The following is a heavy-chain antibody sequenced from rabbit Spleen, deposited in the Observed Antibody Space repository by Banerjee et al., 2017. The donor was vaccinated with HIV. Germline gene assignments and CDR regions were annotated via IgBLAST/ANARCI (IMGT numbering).Heavy chain of an antibody. CDR2: IYAAKGST. Sequence: QSLEESGGDLVKPGASLTLTCTASGFSFSSRYYMCWVRQAPGKGLEWIGIIYAAKGSTDYASWVNGRFTISSDNAQSTVDLKMTSLTAADTATYFCARAIVPWLGLTRLDLWGQGTLVTVS. CDR1: GFSFSSRYY. CDR3: ARAIVPWLGLTRLDL. J-gene: IGHJ3*01. V-gene: IGHV1S40*01. D-gene: IGHD4-1*01.